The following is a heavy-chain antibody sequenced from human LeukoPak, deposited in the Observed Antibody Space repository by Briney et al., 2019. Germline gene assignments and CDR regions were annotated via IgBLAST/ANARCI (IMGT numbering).Heavy chain of an antibody. Sequence: SVKVSCKASGGTFSSYAISWVRQAPGQGLEWMGRIIPIFGTANYAQKFQGRVTITTDESTSTAYMKLSSLRSEDTAVYYCAREKKYYYDSSGYFDDYWGQGTLVTVSS. D-gene: IGHD3-22*01. J-gene: IGHJ4*02. CDR2: IIPIFGTA. V-gene: IGHV1-69*05. CDR1: GGTFSSYA. CDR3: AREKKYYYDSSGYFDDY.